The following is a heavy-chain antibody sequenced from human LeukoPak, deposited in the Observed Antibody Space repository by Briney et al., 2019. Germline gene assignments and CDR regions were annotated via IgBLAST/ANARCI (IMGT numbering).Heavy chain of an antibody. CDR2: IYYSGST. J-gene: IGHJ6*02. V-gene: IGHV4-61*05. D-gene: IGHD3-10*01. CDR3: ARLQRFGVYYYGMDV. CDR1: GGSISSSSYY. Sequence: PSETLSLTCTVSGGSISSSSYYWGWIRQPPGKGLEWIGYIYYSGSTNYNPSPKSRVTISVDTSKNQFSLKLSSVTAADTAVYYCARLQRFGVYYYGMDVWGQGTTVTVSS.